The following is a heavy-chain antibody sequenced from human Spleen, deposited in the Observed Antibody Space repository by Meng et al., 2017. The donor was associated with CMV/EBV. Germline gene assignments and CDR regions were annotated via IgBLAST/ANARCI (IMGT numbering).Heavy chain of an antibody. D-gene: IGHD3-9*01. CDR3: ARSAPYTGYPIDS. J-gene: IGHJ4*02. CDR1: GFTFSDYY. Sequence: GGSLRLSCAASGFTFSDYYMSWIRQAPGKGLEWVSSISGGGSYTYDADSVRGRFTIPRDNAQNSLYLQMSSLRVEDTAVYYCARSAPYTGYPIDSWGLGSLVTVSS. V-gene: IGHV3-11*06. CDR2: ISGGGSYT.